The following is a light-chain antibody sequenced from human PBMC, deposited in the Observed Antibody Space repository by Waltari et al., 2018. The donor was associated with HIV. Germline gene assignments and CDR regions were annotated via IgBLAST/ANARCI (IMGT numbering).Light chain of an antibody. Sequence: EIVLTQSPGTLSLSPGDRATLSCRASQSVSNKFLAWYQHKRGQAPRLLVYGASSRARGIPDRCSGSGSGTDFTLTISRLEPEDFAMYYCQQYGISTYSFGQGTKLEIK. CDR3: QQYGISTYS. J-gene: IGKJ2*03. CDR1: QSVSNKF. CDR2: GAS. V-gene: IGKV3-20*01.